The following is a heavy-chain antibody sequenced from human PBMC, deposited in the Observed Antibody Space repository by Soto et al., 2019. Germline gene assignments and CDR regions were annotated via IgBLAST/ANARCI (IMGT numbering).Heavy chain of an antibody. V-gene: IGHV4-4*02. CDR3: AREKGAGTYMGFDY. CDR1: GGSISTHNW. Sequence: QVQLQESGPGLVEPSGTLSLTCGVSGGSISTHNWWSWVRQSPGRGLEWIGEIYHYGGTNYNPSLKSRVTMSVDKSKNHFSLELTSVTAADTAVYYCAREKGAGTYMGFDYWGKGTLVSVSS. J-gene: IGHJ4*02. CDR2: IYHYGGT. D-gene: IGHD3-10*01.